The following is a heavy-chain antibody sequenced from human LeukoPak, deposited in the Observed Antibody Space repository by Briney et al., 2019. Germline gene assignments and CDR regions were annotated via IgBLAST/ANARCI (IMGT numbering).Heavy chain of an antibody. CDR2: IYYSGST. CDR3: ARHSYSSGWYSDY. V-gene: IGHV4-59*01. CDR1: GGSISSYY. J-gene: IGHJ4*02. D-gene: IGHD6-19*01. Sequence: PSETLSLTCTVSGGSISSYYWSWIRQPPGKGLEWIGYIYYSGSTNYNPSLKSRVTISVDTSKNQFSLKLSSVTAADTAVYYCARHSYSSGWYSDYWGQGTLVTVSS.